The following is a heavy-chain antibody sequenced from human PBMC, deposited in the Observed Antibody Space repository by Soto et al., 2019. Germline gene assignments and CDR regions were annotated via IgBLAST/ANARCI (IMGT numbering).Heavy chain of an antibody. Sequence: SETLSLTCTVSGDSISSSYWTWIRQPPGKGLEWIGYIYYSGTTNYNPSLESRVTISVDTSKNQFSLKLRSVTAADTAVYYCARDSSGYYTFDFWGQGTLVTVSS. D-gene: IGHD3-22*01. V-gene: IGHV4-59*01. CDR2: IYYSGTT. CDR3: ARDSSGYYTFDF. J-gene: IGHJ4*02. CDR1: GDSISSSY.